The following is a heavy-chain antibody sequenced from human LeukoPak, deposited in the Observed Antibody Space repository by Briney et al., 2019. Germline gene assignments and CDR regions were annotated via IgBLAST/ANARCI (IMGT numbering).Heavy chain of an antibody. V-gene: IGHV4-34*01. CDR1: GGSFSGYY. CDR3: ASDSSGYSLI. D-gene: IGHD3-22*01. Sequence: SETLSLTCAVYGGSFSGYYWSWIRQPPGKGLEWIGEINHSGSTNYNPSLKSRVTISVDTSKNQFSLKLSSVTAADTAVYYCASDSSGYSLIWGQGTLVTVSS. CDR2: INHSGST. J-gene: IGHJ4*02.